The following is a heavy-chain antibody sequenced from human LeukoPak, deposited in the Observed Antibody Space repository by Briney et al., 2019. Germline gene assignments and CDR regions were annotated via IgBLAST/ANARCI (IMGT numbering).Heavy chain of an antibody. V-gene: IGHV3-23*01. J-gene: IGHJ4*02. CDR3: ARMTTVTTTFDY. D-gene: IGHD4-17*01. Sequence: GGSLRLSCAASGFTFSRSSMNWVRQAPGKGLEWVSGISGSGGSTYYADSVKGRFTISRDNSKNTLYLQMNSLRAEDTAVYYCARMTTVTTTFDYWGQGTLVTVSS. CDR2: ISGSGGST. CDR1: GFTFSRSS.